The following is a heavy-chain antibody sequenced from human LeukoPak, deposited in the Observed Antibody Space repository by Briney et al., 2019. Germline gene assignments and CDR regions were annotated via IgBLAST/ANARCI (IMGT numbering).Heavy chain of an antibody. V-gene: IGHV3-7*01. J-gene: IGHJ4*02. CDR1: LGSHW. CDR2: IREDGSQK. CDR3: TRDQT. Sequence: GGSLRLSCVGALGSHWMGWVRQAPGKGLEWVANIREDGSQKYYMDSVKGRFTISRDNAKSSLFLQMNNLRVEDTAVYYCTRDQTWGQGTLVTVSS.